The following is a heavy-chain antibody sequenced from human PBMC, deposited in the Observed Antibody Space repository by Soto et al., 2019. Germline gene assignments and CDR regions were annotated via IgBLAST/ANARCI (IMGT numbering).Heavy chain of an antibody. V-gene: IGHV1-69*11. D-gene: IGHD3-10*01. CDR2: IISMLGTV. CDR1: GGTFSDYA. CDR3: ARGYYHNDY. Sequence: QVQLVQSGAEVKKPGSSVKVSYKASGGTFSDYAITWVRQAPGQGLEWMGGIISMLGTVVYAQKFQGRVTITADESTSTTYMELSSLRSEDTALYYCARGYYHNDYGGQGTLVTVSS. J-gene: IGHJ4*02.